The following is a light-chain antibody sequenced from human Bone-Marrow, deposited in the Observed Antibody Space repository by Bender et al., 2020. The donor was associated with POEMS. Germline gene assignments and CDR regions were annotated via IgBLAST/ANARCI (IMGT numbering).Light chain of an antibody. CDR3: SSYGGSNNIL. CDR2: EAT. Sequence: QSALTQPASVSGSPGQSITISCTGTSSDVGKYNTVSWLQQHPGEAPKLVIFEATKRPSGLSDRFSGSKAGNMASLFVSGLQADDEADYYCSSYGGSNNILFGGGTKVTVL. J-gene: IGLJ2*01. V-gene: IGLV2-14*02. CDR1: SSDVGKYNT.